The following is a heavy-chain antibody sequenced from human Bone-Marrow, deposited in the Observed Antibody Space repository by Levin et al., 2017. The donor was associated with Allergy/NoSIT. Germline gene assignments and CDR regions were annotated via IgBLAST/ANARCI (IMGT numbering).Heavy chain of an antibody. Sequence: GGSLRLSCAASGFSFSSYAMSWVRQAPGKGLEWVSAISLRGDSTYYADSVKGRFSISRDDSKNTLFLQMNSLRAEDTAVYYCAKDHGSCSGGSCYRYYFENWGQGTLVTVSS. V-gene: IGHV3-23*01. J-gene: IGHJ4*02. D-gene: IGHD2-15*01. CDR2: ISLRGDST. CDR3: AKDHGSCSGGSCYRYYFEN. CDR1: GFSFSSYA.